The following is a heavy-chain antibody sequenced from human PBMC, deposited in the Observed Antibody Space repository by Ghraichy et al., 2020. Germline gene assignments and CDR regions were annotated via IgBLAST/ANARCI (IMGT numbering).Heavy chain of an antibody. D-gene: IGHD4-23*01. CDR2: ISSSGSTI. CDR3: ARDRQLLRDYYGMDV. V-gene: IGHV3-11*01. J-gene: IGHJ6*02. Sequence: GESLNISCAASGFTFSDYYMSWIRQAPGKGLEWVSYISSSGSTIYYADSVKGRFTISRDNAKNSLYLQMNSLRAEDTAVYYCARDRQLLRDYYGMDVWGQGTTVTV. CDR1: GFTFSDYY.